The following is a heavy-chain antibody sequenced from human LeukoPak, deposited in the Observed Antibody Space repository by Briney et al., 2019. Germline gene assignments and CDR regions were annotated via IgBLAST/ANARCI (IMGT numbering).Heavy chain of an antibody. D-gene: IGHD2-8*01. CDR3: AKDQDIVLMVYAIGRNWFDP. CDR1: GFTFSSSA. V-gene: IGHV3-23*01. J-gene: IGHJ5*02. Sequence: HPGGSLRLSCAASGFTFSSSAMSWVRQAPGKGLEWVSAISGSGGSTYYADSVKGRFTISRDNSKNTLYLQMNSLRAEDTAVYYCAKDQDIVLMVYAIGRNWFDPWGQGTLVTVSS. CDR2: ISGSGGST.